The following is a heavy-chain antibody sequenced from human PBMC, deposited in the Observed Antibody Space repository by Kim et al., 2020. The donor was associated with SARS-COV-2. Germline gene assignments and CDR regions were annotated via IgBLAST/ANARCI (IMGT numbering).Heavy chain of an antibody. Sequence: ASVKVSCKASGYTFTSYGIRWVRQAPGQGLEWMGWISAYNGNTNYAQKLQGRVTMTTDTSTSTAYMELRSLRSDDTAVYYCARDSPHDYGDGNWFDPWGQGTLVTVSS. J-gene: IGHJ5*02. CDR2: ISAYNGNT. V-gene: IGHV1-18*01. CDR3: ARDSPHDYGDGNWFDP. D-gene: IGHD4-17*01. CDR1: GYTFTSYG.